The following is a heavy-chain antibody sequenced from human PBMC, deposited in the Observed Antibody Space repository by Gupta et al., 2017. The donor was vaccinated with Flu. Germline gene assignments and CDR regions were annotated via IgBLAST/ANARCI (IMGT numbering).Heavy chain of an antibody. D-gene: IGHD1-1*01. CDR2: VFYSGGT. J-gene: IGHJ4*02. CDR1: GGSMSSRNYY. V-gene: IGHV4-39*01. CDR3: ARSIWNDAGPFDY. Sequence: QLQLQESGPGLVKPSETLSLTCTVSGGSMSSRNYYWVWIRQPPGKGLTWIGSVFYSGGTYYNPSLKSRVTLSVDTSKNQFSLKLNSLTAADTAVYYCARSIWNDAGPFDYWGQGALVTVSS.